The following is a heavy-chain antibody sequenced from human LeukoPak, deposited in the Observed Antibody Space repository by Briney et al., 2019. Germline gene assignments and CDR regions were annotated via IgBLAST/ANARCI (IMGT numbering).Heavy chain of an antibody. Sequence: GGSLRLSCAASGFTFDDYGISWVRQAPGEGLGWVSGINWNGGSTGYADSVKGRFTISRDNAKNSLYLQMNSLRAEDTALYYCASGGYDYGGNLDYWGQGTLVTVSS. CDR1: GFTFDDYG. V-gene: IGHV3-20*04. CDR2: INWNGGST. CDR3: ASGGYDYGGNLDY. D-gene: IGHD4-23*01. J-gene: IGHJ4*02.